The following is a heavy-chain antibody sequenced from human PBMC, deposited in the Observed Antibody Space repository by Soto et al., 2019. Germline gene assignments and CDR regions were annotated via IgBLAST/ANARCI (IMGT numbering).Heavy chain of an antibody. CDR3: AKSVYNWNDGFFDY. CDR2: ISYDEINK. J-gene: IGHJ4*02. Sequence: QVQLVESGGGVVQPGRSLRLSCAASGFTFSSYGMHWVRQAPGKGLEWVAIISYDEINKYYADSVKGRFTISRDNSKNTLYLQMNSLRAADTAVYYCAKSVYNWNDGFFDYWGQGTLLTVSS. V-gene: IGHV3-30*18. D-gene: IGHD1-1*01. CDR1: GFTFSSYG.